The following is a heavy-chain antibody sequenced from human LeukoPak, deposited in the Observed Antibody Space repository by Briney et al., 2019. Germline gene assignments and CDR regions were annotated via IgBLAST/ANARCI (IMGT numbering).Heavy chain of an antibody. J-gene: IGHJ4*02. V-gene: IGHV3-30*18. CDR3: AKGGYYYDSSGYYYLHY. CDR1: GFTFSSYG. Sequence: GGSLRLSCAASGFTFSSYGMHWVRQAPGKGLEGVAVISYDGSNKYYADSVKGRFTISRDNSKNTLYLQMNSLRAEDTAVYYCAKGGYYYDSSGYYYLHYWGQGTLVTVSS. D-gene: IGHD3-22*01. CDR2: ISYDGSNK.